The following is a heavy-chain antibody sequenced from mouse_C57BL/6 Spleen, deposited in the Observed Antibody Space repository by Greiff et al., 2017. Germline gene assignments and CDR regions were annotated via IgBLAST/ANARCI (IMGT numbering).Heavy chain of an antibody. CDR2: IDPSDSYT. CDR1: GYTFTSYW. V-gene: IGHV1-59*01. CDR3: ARRGKLGPLDY. D-gene: IGHD4-1*01. J-gene: IGHJ2*01. Sequence: QVQLQQPGAELVRPGTSVKLSCKASGYTFTSYWMHWVKQRPGQGLEWIGVIDPSDSYTNYNQKFKGKATLTVDTSSSTAYMQLSSRTSEDSAVYYCARRGKLGPLDYWGQGTTLTVSS.